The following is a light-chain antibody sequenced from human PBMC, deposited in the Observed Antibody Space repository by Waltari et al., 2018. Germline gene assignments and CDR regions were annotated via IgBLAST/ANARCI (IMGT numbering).Light chain of an antibody. Sequence: QSVVTQPPSASGPPGQRVTLSCSGSNSNLGTDIVNWYQQFPGTAPKLLIYANNQRPSGVPDRFSASRSGTSASLVISGLQSEDEADYYCATWDASLDTWVFGGGTKVTVL. V-gene: IGLV1-44*01. CDR1: NSNLGTDI. CDR2: ANN. J-gene: IGLJ3*02. CDR3: ATWDASLDTWV.